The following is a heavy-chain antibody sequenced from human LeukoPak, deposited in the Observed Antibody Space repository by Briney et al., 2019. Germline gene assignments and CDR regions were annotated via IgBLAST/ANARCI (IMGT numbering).Heavy chain of an antibody. Sequence: GASVKVSCKASGYTFTAYYMHWVRQAPGQGLEWMGWIYPNSGGTNYAQKFQGRVTMTRDTSISTAYMELSRLRSDDTAVYYCAREGPTYNWKRDWFDPWGQGTLVTVSS. D-gene: IGHD1-20*01. CDR2: IYPNSGGT. CDR3: AREGPTYNWKRDWFDP. V-gene: IGHV1-2*02. J-gene: IGHJ5*02. CDR1: GYTFTAYY.